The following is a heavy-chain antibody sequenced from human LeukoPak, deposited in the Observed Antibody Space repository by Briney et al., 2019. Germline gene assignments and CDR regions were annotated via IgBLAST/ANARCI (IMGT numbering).Heavy chain of an antibody. J-gene: IGHJ5*02. V-gene: IGHV1-18*01. CDR2: RSAYNGNT. CDR3: ARDVRGPSSTSWADLNWLDP. D-gene: IGHD2-2*01. CDR1: GYTCTSYG. Sequence: ASVKVSCKASGYTCTSYGISWVRQAPGQGLGWMGWRSAYNGNTNYAQKLQGRVTMTSDTSTSTAYMELRSLRSDDTAVYSCARDVRGPSSTSWADLNWLDPWGQGTLVTVSS.